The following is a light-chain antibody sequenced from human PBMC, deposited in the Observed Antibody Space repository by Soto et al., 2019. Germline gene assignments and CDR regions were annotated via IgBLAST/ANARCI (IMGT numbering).Light chain of an antibody. CDR2: AAS. V-gene: IGKV3-20*01. J-gene: IGKJ1*01. CDR3: QQHDSSPWT. CDR1: QSISSSY. Sequence: EIVLTQSPGTLSLSPGDRATLSCRASQSISSSYLALAWYQQQPGQPPRLLIYAASSRATGIPDRFNGSGSATDFTLAISRLEPEDFAVDYCQQHDSSPWTFGQGTKVEIK.